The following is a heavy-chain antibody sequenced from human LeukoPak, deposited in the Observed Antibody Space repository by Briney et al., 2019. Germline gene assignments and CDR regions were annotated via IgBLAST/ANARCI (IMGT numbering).Heavy chain of an antibody. CDR3: ARRRPANMVRGVRLAFDI. D-gene: IGHD3-10*01. J-gene: IGHJ3*02. V-gene: IGHV4-59*01. CDR1: GGSISSYY. Sequence: PSETLSLTCTVSGGSISSYYWSWIRQPPGKGLEWIGYIYYSGSTNYNPSLKSRVPISVDTSKNQFSLTLSSVTAADTAVYYCARRRPANMVRGVRLAFDIWGQGTMVTVSS. CDR2: IYYSGST.